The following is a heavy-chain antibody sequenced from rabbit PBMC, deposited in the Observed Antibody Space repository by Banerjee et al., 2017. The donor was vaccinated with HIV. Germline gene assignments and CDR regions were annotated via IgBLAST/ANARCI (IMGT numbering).Heavy chain of an antibody. CDR2: IATGSSGST. Sequence: QEQLKQTGGGLVQPGGSLTLTCTASGFTISSNYYMCWVRQAPGKGLEWIACIATGSSGSTYYASWAKGRFTISKTSSTTVTLQMTSLTAADTATYFCARIHSYDDYGDPTRLDLWGQGTLVTVS. V-gene: IGHV1S45*01. D-gene: IGHD2-1*01. CDR3: ARIHSYDDYGDPTRLDL. CDR1: GFTISSNYY. J-gene: IGHJ3*01.